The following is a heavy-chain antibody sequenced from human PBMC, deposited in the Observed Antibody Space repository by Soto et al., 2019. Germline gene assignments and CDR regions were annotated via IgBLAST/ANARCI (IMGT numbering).Heavy chain of an antibody. CDR1: GGSISSGGYY. D-gene: IGHD4-17*01. CDR3: ARDQVLAVTTGRYYYYYMDV. CDR2: IYYSGST. V-gene: IGHV4-31*03. Sequence: QVQLQESGPGLVKPSQTLSLTCTVSGGSISSGGYYWSWIRQHPGKGLEWIGYIYYSGSTYYNPSLKSRVTISVDTSKHQFSLKLSSVTAADTAVYYCARDQVLAVTTGRYYYYYMDVWGKGTTVTVSS. J-gene: IGHJ6*03.